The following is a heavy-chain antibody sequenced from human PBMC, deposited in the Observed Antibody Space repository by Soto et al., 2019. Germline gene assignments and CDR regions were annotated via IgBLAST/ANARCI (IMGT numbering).Heavy chain of an antibody. CDR1: GGSISSSSYY. J-gene: IGHJ4*02. D-gene: IGHD3-3*01. CDR2: IYYSGST. CDR3: ARRHFGDFWSGYYAY. Sequence: SETLSLTCTVSGGSISSSSYYWGWIRQPPGKGLEWIGSIYYSGSTYYNPSLKSRVTISVDTSKNQFSLKLSSVTAADTAVYYCARRHFGDFWSGYYAYWGQGTLVTVSS. V-gene: IGHV4-39*01.